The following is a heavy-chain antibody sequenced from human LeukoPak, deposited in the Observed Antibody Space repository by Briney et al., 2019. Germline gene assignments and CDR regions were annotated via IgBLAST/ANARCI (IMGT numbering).Heavy chain of an antibody. Sequence: SVKVSCKASGGTFSSYAISWVRQAPGQGLEWMGGIIPIFGTANYAQKFQGRVTITADKSTSTAYMELSSLRSEDTAVYYCTTVGLFLTGDPFDYWGQGTLVTVSS. CDR1: GGTFSSYA. V-gene: IGHV1-69*06. D-gene: IGHD3-9*01. J-gene: IGHJ4*02. CDR3: TTVGLFLTGDPFDY. CDR2: IIPIFGTA.